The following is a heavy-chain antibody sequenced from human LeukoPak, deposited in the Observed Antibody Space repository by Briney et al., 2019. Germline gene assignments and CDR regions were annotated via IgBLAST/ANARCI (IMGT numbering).Heavy chain of an antibody. Sequence: GASVKVSCKTSGYTFTEYGITWVRQAPGPGLEWLGWINTYNGHTDYLQKLQGRVTMTTDTSTSTAYMELASLTSDDMALYYCARDKYCGGDCVFHSDYFDYWGQGTLVTVSS. V-gene: IGHV1-18*03. CDR2: INTYNGHT. J-gene: IGHJ4*02. D-gene: IGHD2-21*02. CDR3: ARDKYCGGDCVFHSDYFDY. CDR1: GYTFTEYG.